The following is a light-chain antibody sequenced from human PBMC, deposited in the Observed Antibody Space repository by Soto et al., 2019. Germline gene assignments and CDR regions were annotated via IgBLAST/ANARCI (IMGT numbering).Light chain of an antibody. CDR2: DAS. CDR3: QHYTLYSAS. V-gene: IGKV1-5*01. CDR1: QNIFTY. J-gene: IGKJ3*01. Sequence: DIHMTQSPSTLSASVGDRVTISCRASQNIFTYLAWYQQKPGKAPKLLIFDASTLQSGVPPRFSGSGSGTEFTLTISSLQPDDFATYYCQHYTLYSASFDPGTKVDIK.